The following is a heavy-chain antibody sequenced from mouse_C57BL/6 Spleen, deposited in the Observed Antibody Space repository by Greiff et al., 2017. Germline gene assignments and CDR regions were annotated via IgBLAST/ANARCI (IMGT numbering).Heavy chain of an antibody. CDR2: IWGDGST. CDR1: GFSLTSYG. Sequence: QVQLKQSGPGLVAPSQSLSITCTVSGFSLTSYGVSWVRQPPGKGLEWLGVIWGDGSTNYHSALISRLGISKDNSKSQVFVKLNSLQTDDTATYYCAKGVTTVVARGYAMDYWGQGTSVTVSS. CDR3: AKGVTTVVARGYAMDY. J-gene: IGHJ4*01. V-gene: IGHV2-3*01. D-gene: IGHD1-1*01.